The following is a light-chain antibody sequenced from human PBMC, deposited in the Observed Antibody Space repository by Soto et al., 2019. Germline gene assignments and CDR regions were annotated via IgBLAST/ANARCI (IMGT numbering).Light chain of an antibody. CDR1: SSNIGSNT. V-gene: IGLV1-44*01. CDR2: INN. Sequence: QSVLTQPPSASGTPGQRVTISCSGSSSNIGSNTVNWYQQLPGTAPKLLIYINNQRPSGVPGRFSGSKSGTSASLAISGLQSEDEADYYCAAWDDSLNGAVFGGGTQLTVL. CDR3: AAWDDSLNGAV. J-gene: IGLJ7*01.